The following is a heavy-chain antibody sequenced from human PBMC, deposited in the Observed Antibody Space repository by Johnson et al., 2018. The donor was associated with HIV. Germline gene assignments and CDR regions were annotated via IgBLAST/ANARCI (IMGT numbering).Heavy chain of an antibody. V-gene: IGHV3-52*01. CDR1: GVTFSSSW. CDR3: ATRQQLVPGAFDI. D-gene: IGHD6-13*01. J-gene: IGHJ3*02. Sequence: VQLVESGGGVVQPGRSLRLSCAASGVTFSSSWMHWVCQAPEKGLEWVADIKCDGSEKYYADSVKGRFTISRDNSKNTLYLQMNSLRAEDTAVYYCATRQQLVPGAFDIWGQGTMVTVSS. CDR2: IKCDGSEK.